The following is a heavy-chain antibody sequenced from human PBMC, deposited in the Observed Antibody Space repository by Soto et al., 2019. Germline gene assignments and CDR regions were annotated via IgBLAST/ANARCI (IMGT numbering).Heavy chain of an antibody. V-gene: IGHV1-18*01. CDR3: AMVDVYVTTSPQDV. D-gene: IGHD3-16*01. J-gene: IGHJ6*02. Sequence: GAAVKVSCKASGYTFTSYGISWVRQAPGQGLEWMGWINTYNGNTNYAQNLQGRVTLTTDTSTSTAYMELTSLRSNDTAIYYCAMVDVYVTTSPQDVWGQGTTVTVSS. CDR1: GYTFTSYG. CDR2: INTYNGNT.